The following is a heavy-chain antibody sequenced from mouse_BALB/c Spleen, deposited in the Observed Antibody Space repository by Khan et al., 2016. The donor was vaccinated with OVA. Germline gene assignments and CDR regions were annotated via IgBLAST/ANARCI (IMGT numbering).Heavy chain of an antibody. CDR3: ERGGYGGFAY. CDR1: GYTFSSYW. D-gene: IGHD2-2*01. V-gene: IGHV1-9*01. CDR2: IFPGSVST. J-gene: IGHJ3*01. Sequence: VQLQESGGDLMKPGASVKISCKATGYTFSSYWIEWVKQRPGHGLEWIGQIFPGSVSTTYNEKFKGKATFTADTSSNPAYLQLSSLTSEDSAVDYCERGGYGGFAYWGQGTLVTVSA.